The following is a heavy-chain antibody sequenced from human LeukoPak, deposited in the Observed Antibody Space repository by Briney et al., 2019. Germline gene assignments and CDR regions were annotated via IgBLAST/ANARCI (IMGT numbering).Heavy chain of an antibody. Sequence: INANSGGTNYAQKFQGWVTMTRDTSISTVYMELSRLRSDDTAVYYCARSGPSSSWYFWFDPWGQGTLVTVSS. CDR3: ARSGPSSSWYFWFDP. J-gene: IGHJ5*02. D-gene: IGHD6-13*01. CDR2: INANSGGT. V-gene: IGHV1-2*04.